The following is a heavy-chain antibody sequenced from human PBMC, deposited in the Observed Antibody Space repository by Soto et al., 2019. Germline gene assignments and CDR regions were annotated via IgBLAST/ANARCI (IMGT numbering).Heavy chain of an antibody. D-gene: IGHD1-26*01. V-gene: IGHV3-30*18. CDR2: ISYDGSNK. CDR3: AKGVSYSGSYSTLFLFDY. Sequence: GGSLRLSCAASGFTFSSYGMHWVRQAPGKGLEWVAVISYDGSNKYYADSVKGRFTISRDNSKNTLYLQMNSLRAEDTAVYYCAKGVSYSGSYSTLFLFDYWGQGTLVTVSS. J-gene: IGHJ4*02. CDR1: GFTFSSYG.